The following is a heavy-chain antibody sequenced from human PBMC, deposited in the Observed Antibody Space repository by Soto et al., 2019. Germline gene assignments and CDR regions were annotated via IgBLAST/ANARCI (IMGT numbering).Heavy chain of an antibody. Sequence: QVQLVESGGGVVQPGRSLRLSCAASGFTFSSYAMHWVRQAPGKGLEWVAVISYDGSNKYYADSVKGRFTISRDNXXNTLYLQMNSLRAEDTAVYYCARGQRWLRVQHFDYWGQGTLVTVSS. CDR3: ARGQRWLRVQHFDY. CDR2: ISYDGSNK. V-gene: IGHV3-30-3*01. D-gene: IGHD5-12*01. CDR1: GFTFSSYA. J-gene: IGHJ4*02.